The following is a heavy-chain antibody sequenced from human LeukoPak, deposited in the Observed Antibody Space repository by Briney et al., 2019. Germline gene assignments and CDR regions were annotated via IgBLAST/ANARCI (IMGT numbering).Heavy chain of an antibody. CDR1: GYSFTSYW. D-gene: IGHD2-15*01. J-gene: IGHJ5*02. V-gene: IGHV5-51*01. CDR3: ARMLQEVYNWFDP. Sequence: GESLKISCKGSGYSFTSYWIGWVRQMPGKGLEWMGIIYPGDSDTRYSPSFQGQVTISADKSISTAYLQWSSLKASDTAMYYCARMLQEVYNWFDPWGQGTLVTVSP. CDR2: IYPGDSDT.